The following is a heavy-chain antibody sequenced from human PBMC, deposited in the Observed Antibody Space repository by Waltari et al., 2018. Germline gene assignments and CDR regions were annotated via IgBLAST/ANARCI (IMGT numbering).Heavy chain of an antibody. J-gene: IGHJ1*01. CDR3: ARRSRIAAAGTGYFQH. D-gene: IGHD6-13*01. V-gene: IGHV3-23*01. CDR2: ISGSGGST. CDR1: GFTFSSYA. Sequence: EVQLLESGGGLVQPGGSLRLSCAASGFTFSSYAMSWVRQAPGKGLEWVSAISGSGGSTYYADSVKGRFTISRDNSKNTLYLQMNSLRAEDTAVYYYARRSRIAAAGTGYFQHWGQGTLVTVSS.